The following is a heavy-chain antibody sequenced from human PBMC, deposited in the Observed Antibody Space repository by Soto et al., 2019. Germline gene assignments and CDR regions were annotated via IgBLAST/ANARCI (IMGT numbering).Heavy chain of an antibody. CDR3: LKDDPVLAY. V-gene: IGHV3-30*18. Sequence: QVQLVESGGGVVQPGRSLRLSCAASGVTFSSHGMHWARQAPGKGLEWVALISSDGSKEYYADSVKGRFTISRDNSKNTLYLQMNSRRAEDTAMYYCLKDDPVLAYWGQGTLVTVSS. CDR1: GVTFSSHG. CDR2: ISSDGSKE. D-gene: IGHD3-3*02. J-gene: IGHJ4*02.